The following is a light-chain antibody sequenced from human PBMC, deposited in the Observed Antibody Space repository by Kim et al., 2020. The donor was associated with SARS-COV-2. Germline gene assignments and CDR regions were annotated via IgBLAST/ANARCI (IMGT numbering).Light chain of an antibody. Sequence: TMAASGRGRVSITCGASQDISHWLAWYQQKPGKAPQLLIYKASLLESGVPSRFSGSGSGTEFTLTISSLEPEDSATYYCKQYKGTFGQGTKLEI. V-gene: IGKV1-5*03. CDR2: KAS. CDR3: KQYKGT. CDR1: QDISHW. J-gene: IGKJ2*02.